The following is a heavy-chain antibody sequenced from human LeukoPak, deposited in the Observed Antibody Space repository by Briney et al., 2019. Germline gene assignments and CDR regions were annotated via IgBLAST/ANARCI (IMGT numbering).Heavy chain of an antibody. Sequence: SSETLSLTCTVSCGSISNYLLRWIRQSPRQGPEWVGYISSSGTNYNPSLGSRVTISVDTSKNQFSLKLSSVTAADTAVYYCARDKSLRGNWFGNDYWGQGTLVTVSS. D-gene: IGHD3-10*01. V-gene: IGHV4-59*01. J-gene: IGHJ4*02. CDR1: CGSISNYL. CDR2: ISSSGT. CDR3: ARDKSLRGNWFGNDY.